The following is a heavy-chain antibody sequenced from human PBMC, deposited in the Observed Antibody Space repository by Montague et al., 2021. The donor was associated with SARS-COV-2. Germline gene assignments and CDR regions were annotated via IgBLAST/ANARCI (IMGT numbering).Heavy chain of an antibody. CDR2: IYYSGST. D-gene: IGHD6-13*01. CDR1: GGSISSSSYY. CDR3: ARVGRQQLVRLSGMDV. V-gene: IGHV4-39*07. J-gene: IGHJ6*02. Sequence: SETLSLTCTVAGGSISSSSYYWGWIRQPPGKGLEWIGGIYYSGSTYYXPSLKSRVTISVDTSKNQLSLKLSSVTAADTAVYYCARVGRQQLVRLSGMDVWGQGTTVTVSS.